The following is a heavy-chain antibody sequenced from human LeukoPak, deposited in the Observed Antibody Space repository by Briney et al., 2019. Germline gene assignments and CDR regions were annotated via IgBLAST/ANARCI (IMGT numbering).Heavy chain of an antibody. CDR1: GGSVSSGSYY. CDR3: AREWDGWFDP. Sequence: PSETLSLTCTVSGGSVSSGSYYRSWIRQPPGKGLEWIGYIYYSGSTNYNPSLKSRVTISVDTSKNQFSLKLSSVTAADTAVYYCAREWDGWFDPWGQGTLVTVSS. D-gene: IGHD1-26*01. V-gene: IGHV4-61*01. J-gene: IGHJ5*02. CDR2: IYYSGST.